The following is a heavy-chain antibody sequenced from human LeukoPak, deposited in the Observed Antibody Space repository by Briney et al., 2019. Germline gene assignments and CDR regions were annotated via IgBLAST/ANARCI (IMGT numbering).Heavy chain of an antibody. CDR2: ISSSGRDT. CDR3: ARDGHYDILTGYFQD. V-gene: IGHV3-23*01. CDR1: GFTFSNFA. J-gene: IGHJ1*01. D-gene: IGHD3-9*01. Sequence: PGGSLRLSCAASGFTFSNFAMTWVRQAPGKGLEWVSGISSSGRDTYYAASVKGRFTISRDNSKNSLYLQMNSLRAEDTAVYYCARDGHYDILTGYFQDWGQGTLVTVS.